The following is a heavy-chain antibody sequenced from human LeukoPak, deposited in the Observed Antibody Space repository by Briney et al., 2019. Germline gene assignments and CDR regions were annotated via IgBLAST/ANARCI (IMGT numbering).Heavy chain of an antibody. CDR2: IYYSGST. Sequence: PSETLSLTCTVSGSSISSPTYYWGWIRQPPGKGLEWIGTIYYSGSTYYNPSLKSRVTISVDTSTNQFSVKLSSVTAADTAVYFCARRGVCYADPFDSWGQGTLVTVSS. D-gene: IGHD2-2*01. CDR3: ARRGVCYADPFDS. CDR1: GSSISSPTYY. V-gene: IGHV4-39*01. J-gene: IGHJ4*02.